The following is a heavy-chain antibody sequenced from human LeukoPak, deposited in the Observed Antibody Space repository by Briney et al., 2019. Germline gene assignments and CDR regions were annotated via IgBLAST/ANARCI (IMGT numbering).Heavy chain of an antibody. Sequence: KPSETLSLTCTVSGGSISNSDYHWDWIRQPPGKGLEWIGSINYRGSTYYNPSLESRVTISVDTSKNQFSLKMSSVTAADTAVYYCARLRNGDYDFDYWGQGTLVTVSS. CDR3: ARLRNGDYDFDY. CDR1: GGSISNSDYH. CDR2: INYRGST. J-gene: IGHJ4*02. D-gene: IGHD4-17*01. V-gene: IGHV4-39*07.